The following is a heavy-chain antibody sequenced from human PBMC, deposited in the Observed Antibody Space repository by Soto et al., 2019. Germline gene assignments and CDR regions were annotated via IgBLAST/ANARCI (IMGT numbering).Heavy chain of an antibody. Sequence: EVQLVESGGGLVQPGRSLRLSCAASGFTFDDYAMHWVRQAPGKGLEWVSGISWNSGSIGYADSVKGRFTISRDNAKNSLYLQMNSLRAEDTALYYCAKGLPIAVATEDAFDIWGQGTMVTVSS. CDR2: ISWNSGSI. CDR1: GFTFDDYA. J-gene: IGHJ3*02. D-gene: IGHD6-19*01. V-gene: IGHV3-9*01. CDR3: AKGLPIAVATEDAFDI.